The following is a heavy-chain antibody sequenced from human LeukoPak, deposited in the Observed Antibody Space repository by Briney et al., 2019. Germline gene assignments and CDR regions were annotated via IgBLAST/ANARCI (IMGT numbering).Heavy chain of an antibody. D-gene: IGHD4-11*01. J-gene: IGHJ5*02. V-gene: IGHV4-61*02. CDR1: GGSISSGSYY. Sequence: PSQTLSLTCTVSGGSISSGSYYWSWIRQPAGKGLEWIGRIYTSGSTNYNPSLKSRVTISVDTSKNQFSLKLSSVTAADTAVYYCAREVTPGWDWFDPWGQGTLVTVSS. CDR3: AREVTPGWDWFDP. CDR2: IYTSGST.